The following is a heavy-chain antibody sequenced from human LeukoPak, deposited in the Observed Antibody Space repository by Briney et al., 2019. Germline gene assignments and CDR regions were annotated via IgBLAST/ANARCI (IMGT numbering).Heavy chain of an antibody. CDR3: ARNNFGVAEYNWFDP. D-gene: IGHD6-19*01. J-gene: IGHJ5*02. V-gene: IGHV1-69*13. CDR1: GGTFSSYA. Sequence: ASVKVSCKASGGTFSSYAISWVRQAPGQGLGWMGGIIPIFGTANYAQKFQGRVTITADESTSTAYMELSSLRSEDTAVYYCARNNFGVAEYNWFDPWGQGTLVTVSS. CDR2: IIPIFGTA.